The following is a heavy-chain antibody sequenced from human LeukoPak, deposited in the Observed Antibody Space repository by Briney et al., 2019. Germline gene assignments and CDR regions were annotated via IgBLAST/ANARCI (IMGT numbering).Heavy chain of an antibody. J-gene: IGHJ6*02. CDR3: ARLTLSNTYYYYGVDV. CDR1: GYSFTSYW. CDR2: IYPGDSDT. V-gene: IGHV5-51*01. Sequence: GESLKISCKGSGYSFTSYWIGWVRQMPGKGLEWMGIIYPGDSDTRYSPSFQGQVTVSADKSISTAYLQWSSLKASDTAMYYCARLTLSNTYYYYGVDVWGQGTTVTVSS. D-gene: IGHD2-21*02.